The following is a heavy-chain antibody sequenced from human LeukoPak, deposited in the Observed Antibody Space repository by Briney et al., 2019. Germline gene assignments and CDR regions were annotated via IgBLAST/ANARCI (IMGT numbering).Heavy chain of an antibody. CDR2: IKHSVST. J-gene: IGHJ4*02. Sequence: PSDTLSLMCALYGGSFSGYYCRCIRQPPGKGLEWIGEIKHSVSTNYNPSLKCRLTISVDTSKNEFSLKLSSVTAADMAVYYCARGWYSSSWYRSWGQGTLVSVSS. V-gene: IGHV4-34*01. D-gene: IGHD6-13*01. CDR1: GGSFSGYY. CDR3: ARGWYSSSWYRS.